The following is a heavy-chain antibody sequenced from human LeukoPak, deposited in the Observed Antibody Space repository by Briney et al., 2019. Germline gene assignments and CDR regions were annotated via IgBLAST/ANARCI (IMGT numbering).Heavy chain of an antibody. CDR2: IYYSGST. V-gene: IGHV4-59*01. CDR3: ARGSGWHKTFDY. J-gene: IGHJ4*02. Sequence: SETLSLTCTVSGGSISSYYWSWIRQPPGNGLEWIGYIYYSGSTNYNPSLKSRVTISVDTSKNQFSLKLSSVTAADTAVYYCARGSGWHKTFDYWGQGTLVTVSS. CDR1: GGSISSYY. D-gene: IGHD6-19*01.